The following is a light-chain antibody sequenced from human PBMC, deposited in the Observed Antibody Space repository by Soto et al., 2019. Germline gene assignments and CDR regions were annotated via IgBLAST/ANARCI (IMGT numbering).Light chain of an antibody. V-gene: IGKV3D-15*01. Sequence: EIVMTQSPATLSVSPGERATLSCRASQSVSSNLAWYQQKPGQAPSLLIYGASTRATGIPARFSGSGSGTDFTLTISSLEPEDFAVYYCQPRSDWRITFGQGTRLESK. CDR1: QSVSSN. CDR3: QPRSDWRIT. J-gene: IGKJ5*01. CDR2: GAS.